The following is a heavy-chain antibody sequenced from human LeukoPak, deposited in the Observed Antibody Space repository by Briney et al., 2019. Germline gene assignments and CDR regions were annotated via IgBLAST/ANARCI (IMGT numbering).Heavy chain of an antibody. J-gene: IGHJ4*02. V-gene: IGHV3-33*01. D-gene: IGHD6-13*01. CDR3: ARDLAAAGTRREGVGSPRGFDY. Sequence: SGGSLRLSCAASGFTFSDYGMYWVRQAPGKGLGWVALIWYDGSNKYYADSVKGRFTISRDNSKNTLYLQMNSLRAEDTAVYYCARDLAAAGTRREGVGSPRGFDYWGQGTLVTVSS. CDR1: GFTFSDYG. CDR2: IWYDGSNK.